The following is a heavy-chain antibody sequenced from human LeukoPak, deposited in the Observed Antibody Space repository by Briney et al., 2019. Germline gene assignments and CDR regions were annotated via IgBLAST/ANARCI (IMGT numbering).Heavy chain of an antibody. CDR3: AARLVGATPFDY. D-gene: IGHD1-26*01. J-gene: IGHJ4*02. Sequence: ASVKVSCKASGYTFTGYYMHWVRQAPGQGLEWMGRINPNSGGTNYAQKFQGRVTMTRDTSISTAYMELSRLRSDDTAVYYCAARLVGATPFDYWGQGTLVTVSP. V-gene: IGHV1-2*06. CDR2: INPNSGGT. CDR1: GYTFTGYY.